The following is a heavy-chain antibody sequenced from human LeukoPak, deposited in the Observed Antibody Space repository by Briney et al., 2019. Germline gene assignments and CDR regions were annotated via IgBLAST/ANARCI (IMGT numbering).Heavy chain of an antibody. CDR1: GGSINSNNYY. CDR3: QSRYLEWLLEY. J-gene: IGHJ4*02. Sequence: SETLSLTCTVSGGSINSNNYYWGWIRQPPGKGLEWIGSIYSSGSAYYDPSLKSRVTISVDTSKNQFSLRLSSVTAADTAVYYCQSRYLEWLLEYWGQGTLVTVSS. D-gene: IGHD3-3*01. CDR2: IYSSGSA. V-gene: IGHV4-39*01.